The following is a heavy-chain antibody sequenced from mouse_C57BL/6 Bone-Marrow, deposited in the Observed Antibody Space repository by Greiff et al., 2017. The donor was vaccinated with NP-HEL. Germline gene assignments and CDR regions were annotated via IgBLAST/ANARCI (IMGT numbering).Heavy chain of an antibody. D-gene: IGHD1-1*01. J-gene: IGHJ4*01. Sequence: VKLMESGTELVKPGASVKLSCKASGYTFTSYWMHWVKQRPGQGLEWIGNINPSNGGTNYNEKFKSKATLTVDKSSSTAYMQLSSLTSEDSAVYYCARPYYGSSYGTMDYWGQGTSVTVSS. CDR1: GYTFTSYW. V-gene: IGHV1-53*01. CDR2: INPSNGGT. CDR3: ARPYYGSSYGTMDY.